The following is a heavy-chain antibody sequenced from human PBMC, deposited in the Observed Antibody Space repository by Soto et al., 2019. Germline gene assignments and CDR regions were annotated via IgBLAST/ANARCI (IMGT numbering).Heavy chain of an antibody. V-gene: IGHV4-31*03. CDR2: IYYSGSA. J-gene: IGHJ5*02. CDR3: ARLPRCLEFHDSRFDP. CDR1: GGSISSGGYY. Sequence: SETLSLTCTVSGGSISSGGYYWSWIRQHPGKGLEWIGYIYYSGSAYYNPSLKSRVTISVDTSKNQFSLKLSSVTAADSVVFYCARLPRCLEFHDSRFDPWGQGTLVTVSS. D-gene: IGHD3-3*01.